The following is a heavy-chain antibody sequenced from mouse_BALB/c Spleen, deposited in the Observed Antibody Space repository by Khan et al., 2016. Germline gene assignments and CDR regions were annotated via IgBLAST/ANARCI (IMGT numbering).Heavy chain of an antibody. Sequence: EVQLVESGGGLVQPKVSLQLSCAASGFTFNTYAMNWVRQAPGKGLEWVARIRSKSNNYATYYADSVKDRLTISRDDSQSMLNLQMTTLKPADTAMYYCVTHAYYRYGVYAIDYWGQGTSVTVSS. CDR3: VTHAYYRYGVYAIDY. V-gene: IGHV10-1*02. CDR1: GFTFNTYA. D-gene: IGHD2-14*01. J-gene: IGHJ4*01. CDR2: IRSKSNNYAT.